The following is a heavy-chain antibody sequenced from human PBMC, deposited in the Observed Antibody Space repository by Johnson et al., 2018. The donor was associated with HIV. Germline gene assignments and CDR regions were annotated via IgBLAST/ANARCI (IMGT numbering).Heavy chain of an antibody. CDR3: AKVLGDYDSGGCSNAFDI. CDR2: ISGNGGTT. J-gene: IGHJ3*02. V-gene: IGHV3-23*04. CDR1: RFTFSGYA. D-gene: IGHD3-22*01. Sequence: VQLVESGGGVVQPGRSLRLSCAASRFTFSGYAMSWVRQAPGKGLEWVSAISGNGGTTYYTDSVKGRFTISRDNPKNTLYLQMNSLRAEDTAVYYCAKVLGDYDSGGCSNAFDIWGQGTMVTVSS.